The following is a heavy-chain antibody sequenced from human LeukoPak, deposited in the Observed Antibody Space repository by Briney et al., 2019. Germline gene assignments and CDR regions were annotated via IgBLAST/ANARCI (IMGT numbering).Heavy chain of an antibody. D-gene: IGHD3-22*01. CDR2: IYYSGST. CDR3: ARALFGGYLYYYDSSGYPPTYYFDY. J-gene: IGHJ4*02. CDR1: GGSISSGDYY. V-gene: IGHV4-61*08. Sequence: KASETLSLTCTVSGGSISSGDYYWSWIRQPPGKGLEWIGYIYYSGSTNYNPSLKSRVTISVDTSKNQFSLKLSSVTAADTAVYYCARALFGGYLYYYDSSGYPPTYYFDYWGQGTLVTVSS.